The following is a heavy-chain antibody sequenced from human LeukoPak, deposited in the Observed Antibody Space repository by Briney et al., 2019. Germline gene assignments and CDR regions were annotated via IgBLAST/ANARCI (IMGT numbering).Heavy chain of an antibody. V-gene: IGHV4-61*01. CDR2: IYYSGST. D-gene: IGHD2-2*01. Sequence: SETLSLTCTVSGGSVSSGSYYWSWIRQPPGKGLEWIGYIYYSGSTNYNPSLKSRVTISVDTSKNQFSLKLSSVTAADTAVYYCARDVTVVVPAAIVRWFDPWGQGTLVTVSS. CDR1: GGSVSSGSYY. CDR3: ARDVTVVVPAAIVRWFDP. J-gene: IGHJ5*02.